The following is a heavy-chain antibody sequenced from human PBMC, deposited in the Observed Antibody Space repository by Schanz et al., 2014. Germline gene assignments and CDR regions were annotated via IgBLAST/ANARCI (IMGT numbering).Heavy chain of an antibody. D-gene: IGHD4-17*01. CDR3: VRDTDYHFDY. Sequence: EVQLVESGGGLVQPGRSLRLSCAASGFTFDNYAMHWVRQAPGKGLVWVSRTSNDGSFTTFADSVKGRFTISRDNAKNTLYLQMNSLRAEDTAVYYCVRDTDYHFDYWGQGTLVTVSS. CDR2: TSNDGSFT. J-gene: IGHJ4*02. V-gene: IGHV3-74*01. CDR1: GFTFDNYA.